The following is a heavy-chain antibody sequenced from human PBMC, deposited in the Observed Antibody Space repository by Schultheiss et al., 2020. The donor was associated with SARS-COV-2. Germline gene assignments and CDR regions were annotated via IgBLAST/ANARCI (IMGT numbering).Heavy chain of an antibody. CDR2: ISSSGSTI. CDR3: ATSVRDAFDI. Sequence: GESLKISCAASGFTFSDYYMSWIRQAPGKGLEWVSYISSSGSTIYYADSVKGRFTISRDNAKKSLYLQMNSLRAEDTALYFCATSVRDAFDIWGQGTMVTVSS. J-gene: IGHJ3*02. V-gene: IGHV3-11*04. CDR1: GFTFSDYY.